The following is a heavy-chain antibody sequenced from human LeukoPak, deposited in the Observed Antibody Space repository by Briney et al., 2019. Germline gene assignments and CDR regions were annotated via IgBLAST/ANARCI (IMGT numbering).Heavy chain of an antibody. CDR2: ISYDGSNK. V-gene: IGHV3-30*18. CDR3: AKGPTSVAGDY. J-gene: IGHJ4*02. Sequence: PGRSLRLSCAASGFTFSSYGMHWVRQAPGKGLEWVAVISYDGSNKYYADSVKGRFTISRDNSKNTLYLQMNSLRAEGTAVYYCAKGPTSVAGDYWGQGTLVTVSS. CDR1: GFTFSSYG. D-gene: IGHD6-19*01.